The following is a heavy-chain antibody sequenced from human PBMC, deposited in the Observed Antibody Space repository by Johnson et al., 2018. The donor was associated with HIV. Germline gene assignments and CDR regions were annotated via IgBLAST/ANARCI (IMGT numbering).Heavy chain of an antibody. Sequence: QVQLVESGGGVVQPGRSLRLSCAASGFTFSSYAMHWVRQAPGKGLEWVAVISYDGSNKYYADSVKGRFTISRDNSKNTLYLQMNSLRAEDTAVYYCARERRPWGPEAFDIWGQGTMVTVSS. CDR1: GFTFSSYA. V-gene: IGHV3-30*04. CDR2: ISYDGSNK. CDR3: ARERRPWGPEAFDI. D-gene: IGHD3-16*01. J-gene: IGHJ3*02.